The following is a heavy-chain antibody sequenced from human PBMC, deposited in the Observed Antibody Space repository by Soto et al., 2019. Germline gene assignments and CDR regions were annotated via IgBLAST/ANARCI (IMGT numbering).Heavy chain of an antibody. CDR1: GGTFSSYA. Sequence: GASVKVSCKASGGTFSSYAISWVRQAPGQGLGWMGGIIPIFGTANYAQKFQGRVTITADESTSTAYMELSSLRSEDTAVYYCARDFPYSSSSSSYYYGMDVWGQGTTVTVSS. V-gene: IGHV1-69*13. D-gene: IGHD6-6*01. CDR2: IIPIFGTA. CDR3: ARDFPYSSSSSSYYYGMDV. J-gene: IGHJ6*02.